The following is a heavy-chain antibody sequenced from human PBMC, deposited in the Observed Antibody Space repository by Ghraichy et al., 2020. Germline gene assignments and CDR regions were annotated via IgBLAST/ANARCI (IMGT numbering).Heavy chain of an antibody. Sequence: SETLSLTCAVYCGSFSGYYWSWIRQPPGKGLEWIGEINHSGSTNYNPSLKSRVTISVDTSKNQFSLKLSSVTAADTAVYYCARGPWQLVSEFDYYYYGMDVWGQGTTVTVSS. CDR2: INHSGST. CDR3: ARGPWQLVSEFDYYYYGMDV. CDR1: CGSFSGYY. J-gene: IGHJ6*02. V-gene: IGHV4-34*01. D-gene: IGHD6-6*01.